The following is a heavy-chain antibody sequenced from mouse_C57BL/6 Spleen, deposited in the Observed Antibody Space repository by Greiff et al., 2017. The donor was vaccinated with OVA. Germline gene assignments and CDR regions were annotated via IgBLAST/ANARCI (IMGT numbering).Heavy chain of an antibody. D-gene: IGHD1-1*01. CDR1: GYTFTSYW. CDR3: ASPYGSSVYYAMDY. Sequence: QVHVKQPGAELVKPGASVKMSCKASGYTFTSYWITWVKQRPGQGLEWIGDIYPGSGSTNYNVQFMSKATLTVDTASSTAYMQRSSLTSEDSAVYYCASPYGSSVYYAMDYWGQGTSVTVSA. V-gene: IGHV1-55*01. J-gene: IGHJ4*01. CDR2: IYPGSGST.